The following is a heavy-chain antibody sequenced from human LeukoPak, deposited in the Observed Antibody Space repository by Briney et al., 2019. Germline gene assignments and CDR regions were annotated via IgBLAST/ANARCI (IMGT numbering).Heavy chain of an antibody. CDR2: IKQDGSEK. J-gene: IGHJ4*02. Sequence: GGSLRLSCAASGFTFSSYWMSWVRQAPGNGLERVANIKQDGSEKYYVDSVKGRFTISRDNAKNSLYLQMNSLRDEDTAVYYCARVRRDRLLYFDYWGQGTLVTVSS. CDR1: GFTFSSYW. CDR3: ARVRRDRLLYFDY. D-gene: IGHD5-12*01. V-gene: IGHV3-7*01.